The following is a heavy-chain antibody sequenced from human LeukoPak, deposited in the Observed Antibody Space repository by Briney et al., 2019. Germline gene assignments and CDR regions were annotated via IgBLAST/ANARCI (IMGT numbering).Heavy chain of an antibody. CDR3: TTRGYSPYYDILTGYYDFDY. D-gene: IGHD3-9*01. Sequence: GGSLRLSCAASGFAFSNAWMSWVRQAPGKGLEWVGRIKSKTDGGTTDYAAPVKGRFTISRDDSKNTLYLQMNSLKTEDTAVYYCTTRGYSPYYDILTGYYDFDYWGQGTLVTVSS. J-gene: IGHJ4*02. CDR2: IKSKTDGGTT. V-gene: IGHV3-15*01. CDR1: GFAFSNAW.